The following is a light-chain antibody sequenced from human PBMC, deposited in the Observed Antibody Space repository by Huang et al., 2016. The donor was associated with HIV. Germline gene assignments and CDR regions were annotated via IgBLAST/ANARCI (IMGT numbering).Light chain of an antibody. V-gene: IGKV1-NL1*01. Sequence: DIQMTQSPSSLSASVGDRVTITCRASQGIGNSLAWYQQKPEKAPRLLLYATSTLESGLPSRFSGGGSGTHYTLTINTLQPEDIASYYCQQYHSLPWTFGQGTKVEIK. CDR3: QQYHSLPWT. J-gene: IGKJ1*01. CDR2: ATS. CDR1: QGIGNS.